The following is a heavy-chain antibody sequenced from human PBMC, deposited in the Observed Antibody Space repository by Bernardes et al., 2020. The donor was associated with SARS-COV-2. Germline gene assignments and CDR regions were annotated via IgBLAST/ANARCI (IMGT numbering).Heavy chain of an antibody. Sequence: GGSLRLSCAASGFTFSTYWMTWVRQAPGKGLEWVANIKGDGDEIYYADSVKGRFTISRDNAKNSLYLQMNSLRADDTAVYYCASLAVSLPDFDYWGQGTLVTVSS. J-gene: IGHJ4*02. V-gene: IGHV3-7*01. D-gene: IGHD3-16*01. CDR2: IKGDGDEI. CDR3: ASLAVSLPDFDY. CDR1: GFTFSTYW.